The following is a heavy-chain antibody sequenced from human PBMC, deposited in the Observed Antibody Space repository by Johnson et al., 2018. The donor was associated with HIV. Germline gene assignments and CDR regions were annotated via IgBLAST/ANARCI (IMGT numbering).Heavy chain of an antibody. Sequence: VQLVESGGGVVRPGGSLRLSCAASGFIFDDYGMSWVRQAPGKGLEWVSGISWNSGSIDYADSVKGRFTISRDNSKNTLYLQMNSLRAEDTAVYYCARAGAVVITTEDAFDIWGQGTMVTVSS. CDR1: GFIFDDYG. D-gene: IGHD3-22*01. V-gene: IGHV3-20*04. CDR2: ISWNSGSI. CDR3: ARAGAVVITTEDAFDI. J-gene: IGHJ3*02.